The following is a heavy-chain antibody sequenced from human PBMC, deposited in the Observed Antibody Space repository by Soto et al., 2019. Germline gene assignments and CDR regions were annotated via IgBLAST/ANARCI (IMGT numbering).Heavy chain of an antibody. CDR3: ARLYRAFDT. CDR1: GGSISSYY. V-gene: IGHV4-59*01. CDR2: IYYSGST. Sequence: SETLSLTCTVSGGSISSYYWSWIRQPPGKGLEWIGYIYYSGSTNYNPSLKSRVTISVDTTKNQFSLKLSSVPAADTAAYYSARLYRAFDTWGQGTMVTVSS. D-gene: IGHD4-4*01. J-gene: IGHJ3*02.